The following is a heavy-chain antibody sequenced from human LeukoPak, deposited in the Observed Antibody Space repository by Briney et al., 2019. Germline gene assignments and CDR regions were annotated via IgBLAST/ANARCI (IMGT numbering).Heavy chain of an antibody. CDR2: IYPNSGGT. D-gene: IGHD3-10*01. J-gene: IGHJ3*02. CDR3: ARFRSHGDDGFDI. V-gene: IGHV1-2*02. Sequence: ASVKVSCKASGYTFTGYYIHWVRQAPGQGLDWMGWIYPNSGGTNYAQKIQGRVTMTRDTSISTAYMELSGLRSDDTAMYYCARFRSHGDDGFDIWGQGTMVTVSS. CDR1: GYTFTGYY.